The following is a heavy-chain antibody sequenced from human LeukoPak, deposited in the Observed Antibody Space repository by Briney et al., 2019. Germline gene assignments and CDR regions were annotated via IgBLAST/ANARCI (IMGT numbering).Heavy chain of an antibody. D-gene: IGHD2-15*01. CDR3: AREPQYCSGGSCYEYYYYMDV. J-gene: IGHJ6*03. V-gene: IGHV4-61*01. Sequence: PSETLSLTCTVSGGSVSSGSYYWSWIRQPPGKGLEWIGYIYYSGSTNYNPSLKSRVTMSVDTSKNQFSLKLSSVTAADTAVYYCAREPQYCSGGSCYEYYYYMDVWGKGTTVTVSS. CDR1: GGSVSSGSYY. CDR2: IYYSGST.